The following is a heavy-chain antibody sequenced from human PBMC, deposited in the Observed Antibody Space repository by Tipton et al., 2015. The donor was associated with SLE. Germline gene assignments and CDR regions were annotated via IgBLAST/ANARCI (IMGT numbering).Heavy chain of an antibody. V-gene: IGHV3-9*01. J-gene: IGHJ3*02. Sequence: SLRLSCAASGFTFHDYGMHWVRQPPGKGLEGVSGISWNSDTIAYADSVKGRFTISRDNAKNSLYLQMNSLRAEDTALYYCAKDITFSLVAFDIWGLGTMVTVAS. CDR3: AKDITFSLVAFDI. CDR2: ISWNSDTI. D-gene: IGHD3-3*02. CDR1: GFTFHDYG.